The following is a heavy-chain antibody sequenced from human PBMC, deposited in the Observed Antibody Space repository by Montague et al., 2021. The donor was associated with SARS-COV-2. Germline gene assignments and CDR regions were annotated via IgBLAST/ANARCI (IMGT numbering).Heavy chain of an antibody. Sequence: SETLSLTCTVSGSISGYYWTWIRQSAGKGLEWIGRISSSGGIDYNASLKSRVTMSLDTSKIQLSLELSSVTAADTAVYYCARQYIGYNRRFDYWGQGALVTVSP. V-gene: IGHV4-4*07. D-gene: IGHD5-12*01. CDR2: ISSSGGI. J-gene: IGHJ4*02. CDR3: ARQYIGYNRRFDY. CDR1: GSISGYY.